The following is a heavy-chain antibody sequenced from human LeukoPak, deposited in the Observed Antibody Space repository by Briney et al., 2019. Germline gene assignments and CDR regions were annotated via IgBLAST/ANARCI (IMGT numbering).Heavy chain of an antibody. CDR2: IWYDGSNK. Sequence: GRSLRLSCAASGFTFSSYGMHWVRQAPGKGLEWVAVIWYDGSNKYYADSVKGRFTISRDDSKNTLYLQMNSLRAEDTAVYYCARKWFGELSIDYWGQGTLVTVSS. J-gene: IGHJ4*02. D-gene: IGHD3-10*01. CDR3: ARKWFGELSIDY. CDR1: GFTFSSYG. V-gene: IGHV3-33*01.